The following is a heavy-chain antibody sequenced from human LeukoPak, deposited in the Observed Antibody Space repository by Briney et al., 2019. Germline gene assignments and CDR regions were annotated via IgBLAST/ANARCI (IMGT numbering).Heavy chain of an antibody. CDR3: ARGWGSGSYLKTGFDY. J-gene: IGHJ4*02. CDR1: GGSISSSSYY. CDR2: IYYSGST. Sequence: SETLSLTCTVSGGSISSSSYYWGWIRQPPGKGLEWIGSIYYSGSTYYNPSLKSRVTISVDTSKNQFSLKLSSVTAADTAVYYCARGWGSGSYLKTGFDYWGQGTLVTVSS. V-gene: IGHV4-39*07. D-gene: IGHD1-26*01.